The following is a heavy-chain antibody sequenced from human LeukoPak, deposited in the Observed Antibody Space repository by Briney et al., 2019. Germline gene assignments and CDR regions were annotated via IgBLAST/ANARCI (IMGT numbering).Heavy chain of an antibody. CDR1: GGSISSYY. J-gene: IGHJ4*02. CDR2: IYYSGST. Sequence: ASETLSLTCTVSGGSISSYYWSWIRQPPGKGLEWIGYIYYSGSTNYNPSLKSRVTISVDTSKNQFSLKLSSVTAADTAVYYCARGGSYYSFDYWGQGTLVTVSS. D-gene: IGHD1-26*01. CDR3: ARGGSYYSFDY. V-gene: IGHV4-59*01.